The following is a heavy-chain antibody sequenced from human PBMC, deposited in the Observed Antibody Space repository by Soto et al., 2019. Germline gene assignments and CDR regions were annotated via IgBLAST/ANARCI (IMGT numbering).Heavy chain of an antibody. J-gene: IGHJ4*02. V-gene: IGHV3-21*01. CDR3: ASGSYGDFRLGY. Sequence: GALRLSCAASGFTFGSYSMNWVRQAPGKGLEWVSSISSGSTYIYYADSVKGRFAIARDNAKNSLYLQMTSLRAEDTAIYYCASGSYGDFRLGYWGQGTLVTVSS. CDR2: ISSGSTYI. D-gene: IGHD4-17*01. CDR1: GFTFGSYS.